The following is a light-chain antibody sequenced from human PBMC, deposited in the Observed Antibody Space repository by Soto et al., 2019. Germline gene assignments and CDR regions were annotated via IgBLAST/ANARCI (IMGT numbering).Light chain of an antibody. J-gene: IGLJ1*01. CDR3: QSYDSTLDARYV. CDR2: GDS. CDR1: GSNIGAGYD. Sequence: QSVLTQPPSVSGAPGQWVTISCTGSGSNIGAGYDVHWYQHRPGTAPKLLVFGDSHRPSGVPDRFSGSKSGTSASLAITGLQAEDEGDYYCQSYDSTLDARYVFGTGTKLTVL. V-gene: IGLV1-40*01.